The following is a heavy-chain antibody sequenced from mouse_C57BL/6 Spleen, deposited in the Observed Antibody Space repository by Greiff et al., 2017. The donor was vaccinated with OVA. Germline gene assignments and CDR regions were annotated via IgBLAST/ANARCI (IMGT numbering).Heavy chain of an antibody. Sequence: VHVKQSGPELVKPGASVKIPCKASGYTFTDYNMDWVKQSHGKSLEWIGDINPNNGGTIYNQKFKGKATLTVDKSSSTAYMELRSLTSEDTAVYYCARGTVDLGYAMDYWGQGTSVTVSS. CDR3: ARGTVDLGYAMDY. V-gene: IGHV1-18*01. D-gene: IGHD1-1*01. J-gene: IGHJ4*01. CDR2: INPNNGGT. CDR1: GYTFTDYN.